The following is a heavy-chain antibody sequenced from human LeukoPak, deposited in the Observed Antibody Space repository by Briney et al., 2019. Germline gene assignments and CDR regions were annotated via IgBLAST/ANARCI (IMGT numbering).Heavy chain of an antibody. CDR3: TTSRFSGYDPYFDY. D-gene: IGHD5-12*01. CDR1: GFTVSVNY. J-gene: IGHJ4*02. CDR2: IKSKTDGGTT. Sequence: GGSLRLSCAASGFTVSVNYMSWVRQAPGKGLEWVGRIKSKTDGGTTDYAAPVKGRFTISRDDSKNTLYLQMNSLKTEDTAVYYCTTSRFSGYDPYFDYWGQGTLVTVSS. V-gene: IGHV3-15*01.